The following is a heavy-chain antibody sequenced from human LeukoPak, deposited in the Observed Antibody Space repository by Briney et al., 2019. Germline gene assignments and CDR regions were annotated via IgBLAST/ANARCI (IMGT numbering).Heavy chain of an antibody. V-gene: IGHV3-23*01. CDR2: ISGSGGST. D-gene: IGHD6-19*01. CDR3: AKDIGYSSGWYVFDY. CDR1: GFTFSSYA. Sequence: GGSLRLSCAASGFTFSSYAMSWVRQAPGKGLEWVSAISGSGGSTYYADSVKGRFTISRDNSKNTLYLQMNSLRAEDTALYYCAKDIGYSSGWYVFDYWGQGTLVSVSS. J-gene: IGHJ4*02.